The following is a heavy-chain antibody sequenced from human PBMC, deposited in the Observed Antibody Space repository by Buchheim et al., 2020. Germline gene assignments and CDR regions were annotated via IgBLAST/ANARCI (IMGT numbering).Heavy chain of an antibody. V-gene: IGHV4-4*02. D-gene: IGHD6-6*01. CDR2: IYHSGST. CDR3: ASLSSIAKYYYYGMDV. Sequence: QVQLQESGPGLVKPSGTLSLTCAVSGGSIRSSNWWRWVRQPPGKGLEWIGEIYHSGSTNYNPSLKSRVTISVDTSKNQFSLKLSSVTAADTAVYYCASLSSIAKYYYYGMDVWGQGTT. J-gene: IGHJ6*02. CDR1: GGSIRSSNW.